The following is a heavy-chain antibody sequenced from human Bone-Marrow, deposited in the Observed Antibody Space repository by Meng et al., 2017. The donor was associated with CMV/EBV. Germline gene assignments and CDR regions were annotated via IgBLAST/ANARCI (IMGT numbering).Heavy chain of an antibody. D-gene: IGHD4-17*01. V-gene: IGHV1-2*02. CDR2: INPNSGGT. CDR1: GYTFTGYY. CDR3: ARDVSTVTHVLDDY. Sequence: ASVKVSCKASGYTFTGYYMHWVRQAPGQGLEWMGWINPNSGGTNYAQKFQGRVTMTRDTSISTAYMDPSRLRSDDTAVYYCARDVSTVTHVLDDYWGQGTLVNCSS. J-gene: IGHJ4*02.